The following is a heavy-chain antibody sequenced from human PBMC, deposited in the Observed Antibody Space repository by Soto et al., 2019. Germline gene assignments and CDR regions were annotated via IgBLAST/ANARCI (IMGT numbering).Heavy chain of an antibody. CDR2: ISSSGSTI. CDR3: ARDRKVTLASAFDY. CDR1: GFTFSDYY. V-gene: IGHV3-11*01. J-gene: IGHJ4*02. Sequence: GGSLRLSCAASGFTFSDYYMSWIRQAPGKGLEWVSYISSSGSTIYYADSVKGRFTISRDNAKNSLYLQMNSLRAEDTAVYYCARDRKVTLASAFDYWGQGTLVTVSS. D-gene: IGHD2-21*02.